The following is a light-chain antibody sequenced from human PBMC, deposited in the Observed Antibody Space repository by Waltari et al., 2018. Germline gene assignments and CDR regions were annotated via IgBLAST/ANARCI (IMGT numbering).Light chain of an antibody. CDR1: SRDVGGYNY. CDR2: EVN. Sequence: QSAPTQPPSASGSPGQSVTISCTGTSRDVGGYNYVSWYQQHPGKAPKIMIYEVNKRPSGVPDRFSGSKSGNTASLTVSGLQAEDEADYYCSSYAGSSTPLYVFGTGTKVTVL. J-gene: IGLJ1*01. V-gene: IGLV2-8*01. CDR3: SSYAGSSTPLYV.